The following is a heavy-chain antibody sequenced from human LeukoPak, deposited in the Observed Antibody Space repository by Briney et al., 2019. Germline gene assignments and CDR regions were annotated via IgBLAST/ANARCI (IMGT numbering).Heavy chain of an antibody. D-gene: IGHD4-11*01. CDR3: ARGLPGGFDP. CDR2: INPNGGGT. Sequence: EASVKVSCKASGYTFSGYYIHWVRQAPGQGLEWMGWINPNGGGTNYARKFQGRVTMTRATSITTAYMELSRLTSDDTAVYYCARGLPGGFDPWGQGTLVTVSS. J-gene: IGHJ5*02. CDR1: GYTFSGYY. V-gene: IGHV1-2*02.